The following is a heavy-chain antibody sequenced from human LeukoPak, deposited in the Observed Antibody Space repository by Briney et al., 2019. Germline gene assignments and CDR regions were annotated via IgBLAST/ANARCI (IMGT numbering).Heavy chain of an antibody. CDR2: INPNSGGT. D-gene: IGHD3-3*01. V-gene: IGHV1-2*02. CDR3: ARDGVSALNLYSDL. Sequence: GASVKVSCKASGYTFTGYYMHWVRQAPGQGLEGMGWINPNSGGTNYAQKFQGRVTMTRDTSISTAYMELSRLRSDDTAVYYCARDGVSALNLYSDLWGRGTLVTVSS. J-gene: IGHJ2*01. CDR1: GYTFTGYY.